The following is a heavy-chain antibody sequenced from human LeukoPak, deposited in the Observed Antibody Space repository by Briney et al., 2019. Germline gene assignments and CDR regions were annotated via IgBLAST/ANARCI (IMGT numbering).Heavy chain of an antibody. V-gene: IGHV1-18*01. J-gene: IGHJ3*02. Sequence: ASVKVSCKASGYTFTTYGISWVRQAPGQGLEWMGWISPYNGNTNYAQKFQGRVTMTADTSTTIAYMELRSLTSDDTAVYYCARDALTKGYAFDIWGQGTMVTVSS. D-gene: IGHD3-9*01. CDR3: ARDALTKGYAFDI. CDR1: GYTFTTYG. CDR2: ISPYNGNT.